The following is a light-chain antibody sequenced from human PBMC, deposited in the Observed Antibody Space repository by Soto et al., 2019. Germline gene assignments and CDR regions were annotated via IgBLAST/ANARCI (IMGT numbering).Light chain of an antibody. V-gene: IGLV1-40*01. Sequence: QSVLTQPPSVSGAPGQTVTISCAGSSSNIGAGYDVHWYQQLPGTAPKLLVYANTNRPSGVPDRHSGSKSGTSASLAITGLQAEDEADYFCQSYDRLRAGVFGGGTKVTVL. CDR1: SSNIGAGYD. CDR2: ANT. J-gene: IGLJ3*02. CDR3: QSYDRLRAGV.